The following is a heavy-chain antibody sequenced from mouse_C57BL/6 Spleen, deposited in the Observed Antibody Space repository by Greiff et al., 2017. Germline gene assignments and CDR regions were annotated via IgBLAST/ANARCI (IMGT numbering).Heavy chain of an antibody. V-gene: IGHV3-6*01. CDR2: ISYDGSN. Sequence: EVKLMESGPGLVKPSQSLSLTCSVTGYSITSGYYWNWIRQFPGNKLEWMGYISYDGSNNYNPSLKNRISITRDTSKNQFFLKLNSVTTEDTATYYCARVYGSSEAMDYWGQGTSVTVSS. D-gene: IGHD1-1*01. J-gene: IGHJ4*01. CDR1: GYSITSGYY. CDR3: ARVYGSSEAMDY.